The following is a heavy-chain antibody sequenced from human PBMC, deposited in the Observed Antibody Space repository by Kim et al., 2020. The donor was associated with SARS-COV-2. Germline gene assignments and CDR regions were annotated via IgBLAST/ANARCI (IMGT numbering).Heavy chain of an antibody. CDR3: AKGQYSSGWGDAFDI. V-gene: IGHV3-33*06. J-gene: IGHJ3*02. D-gene: IGHD6-19*01. Sequence: GGSLRLSCAASGFTFSSYGMHWVRQAPGKGLEWVAVIWYDGSNKYYADSVKGRFTISRDNSKNTLYLQMNSLRAEDTAVYYCAKGQYSSGWGDAFDIWGQGTMVTVSS. CDR2: IWYDGSNK. CDR1: GFTFSSYG.